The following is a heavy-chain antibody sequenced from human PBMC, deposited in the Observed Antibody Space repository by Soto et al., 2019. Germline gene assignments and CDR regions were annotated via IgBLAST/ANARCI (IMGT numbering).Heavy chain of an antibody. CDR1: GFTFSGYA. D-gene: IGHD6-19*01. Sequence: QVQLVESGGGVVQPGRSLRLSCAASGFTFSGYAMHWVRQAPGKGLEWVAVISYDGSNKYYADSVKGRFTISRDNSKNTLYLQMNSLRAEDTAVYYCARDRQGGAVAASHRFDYWGQGTLVTVSS. CDR3: ARDRQGGAVAASHRFDY. J-gene: IGHJ4*02. CDR2: ISYDGSNK. V-gene: IGHV3-30-3*01.